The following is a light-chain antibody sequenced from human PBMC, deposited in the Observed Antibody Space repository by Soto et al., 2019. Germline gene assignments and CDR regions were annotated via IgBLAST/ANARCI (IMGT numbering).Light chain of an antibody. CDR2: DAY. CDR1: QDISNY. J-gene: IGKJ4*01. V-gene: IGKV1-33*01. CDR3: QLYDSRPPLA. Sequence: DIQMTQSPSSLSASVGDRVTITCQASQDISNYLNWYQQKPGKAPKLLIYDAYNLETGVPSRFSGSVSGTDFTFTIRSLQPEDIATYYSQLYDSRPPLAFGGGTKVEIK.